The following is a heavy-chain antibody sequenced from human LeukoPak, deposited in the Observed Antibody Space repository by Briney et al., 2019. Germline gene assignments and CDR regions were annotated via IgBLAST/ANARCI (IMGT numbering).Heavy chain of an antibody. D-gene: IGHD3-9*01. Sequence: GASVKVSCKASGYTFTGYYLHWVRQAPGQGLEWVGWINPNSGGTDYAQKFQGRVTMTRDTSISTAYMELSRLRSDDTAVYYCARDSWSYYDILTGYRRDAFDIWGQGTMVTVSP. CDR2: INPNSGGT. V-gene: IGHV1-2*02. CDR3: ARDSWSYYDILTGYRRDAFDI. J-gene: IGHJ3*02. CDR1: GYTFTGYY.